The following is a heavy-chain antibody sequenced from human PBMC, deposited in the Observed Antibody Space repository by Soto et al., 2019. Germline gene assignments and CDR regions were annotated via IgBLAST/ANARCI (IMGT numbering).Heavy chain of an antibody. CDR2: ISYDGSNK. Sequence: GGSLRLSCAASEFTLSSYGMHWVRQAPGKGLEWVARISYDGSNKYYADSVKGRFTISRDNSKNTLFLQMNSLRADDTAVYYCAKDQASGQGSFDSWGQGTLVTVSS. CDR1: EFTLSSYG. V-gene: IGHV3-30*18. J-gene: IGHJ4*02. CDR3: AKDQASGQGSFDS.